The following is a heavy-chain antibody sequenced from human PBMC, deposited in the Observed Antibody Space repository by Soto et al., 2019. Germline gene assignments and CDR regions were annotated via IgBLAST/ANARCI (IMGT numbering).Heavy chain of an antibody. CDR2: IYYSGST. Sequence: PSETLSLTCTVSGGSISSYYWSWIRQPPGKGLEWIGYIYYSGSTNYNPSLKSRVTISVDTSKNQFSLKLSSVTAADTAVYYCASTYRGYSGYDAYYYYMDVWGKGTTVTVSS. V-gene: IGHV4-59*08. CDR1: GGSISSYY. CDR3: ASTYRGYSGYDAYYYYMDV. D-gene: IGHD5-12*01. J-gene: IGHJ6*03.